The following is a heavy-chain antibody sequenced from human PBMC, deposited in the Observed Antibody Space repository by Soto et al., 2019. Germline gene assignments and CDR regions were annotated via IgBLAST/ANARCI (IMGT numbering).Heavy chain of an antibody. CDR3: AHGYVQLLATFHYFDS. CDR1: GFSITGNGEG. Sequence: QIALKESGPTLVKPTQTLTLTCTFSGFSITGNGEGVGWIRQPPGKALEWLALIYWADDKRYSPSLRNRLTITLDNSEDQVILTMTDMGPADTATYYCAHGYVQLLATFHYFDSWGQGTQVTVSS. V-gene: IGHV2-5*02. J-gene: IGHJ4*02. D-gene: IGHD2-2*01. CDR2: IYWADDK.